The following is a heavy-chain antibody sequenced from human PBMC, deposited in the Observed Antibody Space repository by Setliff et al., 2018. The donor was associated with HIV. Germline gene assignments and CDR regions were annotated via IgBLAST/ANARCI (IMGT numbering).Heavy chain of an antibody. CDR3: ALTGHRLLRGYIDV. V-gene: IGHV4-4*07. D-gene: IGHD2-15*01. CDR1: DDPISSYY. J-gene: IGHJ6*03. CDR2: LYVSGDT. Sequence: KTSETLSLTCYVTDDPISSYYWSWVRQPAGKGLEWIGRLYVSGDTNYNPSLKSRVTMSLDTSKKHFSLNLKSVTAADTAVYYCALTGHRLLRGYIDVWGKGTTVTVSS.